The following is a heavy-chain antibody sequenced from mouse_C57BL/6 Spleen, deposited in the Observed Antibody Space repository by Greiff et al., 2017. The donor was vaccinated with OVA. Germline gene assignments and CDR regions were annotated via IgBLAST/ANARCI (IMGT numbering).Heavy chain of an antibody. CDR3: ARQGYYGSSYWFAY. CDR2: ISNGGGSP. Sequence: EVQRVESGGGLVQPGGSLKLSCAASGFTFSDYYMYWVRQTPEKRLEWVAYISNGGGSPYYPDTVKGRFTISRDNAKNTLYLQMSRLKSEDTAMYYCARQGYYGSSYWFAYWGQGTLVTVSA. V-gene: IGHV5-12*01. D-gene: IGHD1-1*01. CDR1: GFTFSDYY. J-gene: IGHJ3*01.